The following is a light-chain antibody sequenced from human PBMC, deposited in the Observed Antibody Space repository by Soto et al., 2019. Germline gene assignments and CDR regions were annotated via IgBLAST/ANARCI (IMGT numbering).Light chain of an antibody. Sequence: DIQMTQSPSTLAASVGDRVTITCRASQSIRTWLAWYQQKPGKVPKVLIYKASSLESGVPSRFSGSGSGTEFTLTISSLQPDDFATYYCQQYDSYSWTFGQGTKVEIK. J-gene: IGKJ1*01. V-gene: IGKV1-5*03. CDR2: KAS. CDR3: QQYDSYSWT. CDR1: QSIRTW.